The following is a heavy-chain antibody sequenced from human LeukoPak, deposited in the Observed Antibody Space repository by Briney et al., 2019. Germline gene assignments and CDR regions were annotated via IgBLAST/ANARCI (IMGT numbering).Heavy chain of an antibody. Sequence: ASVKVSCKASGYTFTSYYMHWVRQAPGQGLEWMGIINPSRGSTSYAQKFQGRVTMTRDTSTSTVYMELSSLRSEDTAVYYCARESATTGTYDYWGQGTLVTVSS. CDR1: GYTFTSYY. D-gene: IGHD5-12*01. J-gene: IGHJ4*02. CDR2: INPSRGST. V-gene: IGHV1-46*01. CDR3: ARESATTGTYDY.